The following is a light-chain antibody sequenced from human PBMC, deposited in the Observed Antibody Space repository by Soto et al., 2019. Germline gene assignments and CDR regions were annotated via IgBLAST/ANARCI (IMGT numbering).Light chain of an antibody. CDR3: QQYGNSPQT. J-gene: IGKJ1*01. V-gene: IGKV3-20*01. CDR2: GAS. CDR1: QSVSSSY. Sequence: EIVLTQSPGTLSLSPGERATLSRRASQSVSSSYLAWYQQKPGQAPRLLIYGASSRATGIPDRFSGSGSGTDFTLTISRLEPEDFAVYYCQQYGNSPQTFGQGTKVDIK.